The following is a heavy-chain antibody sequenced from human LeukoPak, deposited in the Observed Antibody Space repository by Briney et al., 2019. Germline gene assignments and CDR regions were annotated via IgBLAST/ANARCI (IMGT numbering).Heavy chain of an antibody. CDR3: ARQRLVVTAHEY. CDR2: ITTSGGRT. V-gene: IGHV3-23*01. Sequence: PGGSLRLSCTVSGFTFSSYVMSWVRQAPGKGLEWVSSITTSGGRTYYADSVKGRFTISRDNSNNTLYLRMNSLRAEDTAVYYCARQRLVVTAHEYWGQGTLVTVSS. D-gene: IGHD2-21*02. J-gene: IGHJ4*02. CDR1: GFTFSSYV.